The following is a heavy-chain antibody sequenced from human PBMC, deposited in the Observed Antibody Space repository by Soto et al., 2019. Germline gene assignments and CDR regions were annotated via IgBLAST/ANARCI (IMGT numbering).Heavy chain of an antibody. CDR2: IIPIFGTT. V-gene: IGHV1-69*01. CDR3: ARIPRYSFPTSDPLDN. J-gene: IGHJ1*01. Sequence: QVQLVQSGNDVKKPGSSVTVSCKASGGTFNTYTFSWVRQAPGQGLEWMGSIIPIFGTTHYAQSFQGRLSITADQSSTTTYMELRSLTSHDSALYYCARIPRYSFPTSDPLDNWGQGTLVTVSS. D-gene: IGHD1-26*01. CDR1: GGTFNTYT.